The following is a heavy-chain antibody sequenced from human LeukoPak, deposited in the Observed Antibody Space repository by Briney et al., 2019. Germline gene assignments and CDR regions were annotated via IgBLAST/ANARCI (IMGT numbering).Heavy chain of an antibody. Sequence: PGGSLRLSCAASGFTFSSYSMNWVRQAPGKGLEWVSSISSSSSYIYYADSVKGRFTISRDNAKNSLYLQMNSLRAEDTAVYYCARDYVWGSYRFHDAFDIWGQGTMVTVSS. V-gene: IGHV3-21*04. D-gene: IGHD3-16*02. J-gene: IGHJ3*02. CDR1: GFTFSSYS. CDR2: ISSSSSYI. CDR3: ARDYVWGSYRFHDAFDI.